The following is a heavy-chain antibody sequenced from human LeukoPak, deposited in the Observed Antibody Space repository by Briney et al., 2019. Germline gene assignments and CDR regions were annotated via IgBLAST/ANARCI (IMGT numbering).Heavy chain of an antibody. D-gene: IGHD6-19*01. CDR2: ISSSSSYI. CDR3: ARDPWSSGWYWYYYGMDV. Sequence: GGSLRLSCAASGFTFSSYSMNWVRQAPGKGLEWVSSISSSSSYIYYAGSVKGRFTISRDNAKNSLYLQMNSLRAEDTAVYYCARDPWSSGWYWYYYGMDVWGQGTTVTVSS. J-gene: IGHJ6*02. CDR1: GFTFSSYS. V-gene: IGHV3-21*01.